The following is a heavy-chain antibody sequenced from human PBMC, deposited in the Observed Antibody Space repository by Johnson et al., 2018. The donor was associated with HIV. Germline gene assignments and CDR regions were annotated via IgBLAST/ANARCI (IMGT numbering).Heavy chain of an antibody. CDR1: GFIFSNAW. Sequence: QVQLVESGGGLVKREGSLRLSCAPSGFIFSNAWMSWVRQAPGKGLEWVGRINWNGGSTGYADSVKGRFTISRDNAKNSLYLQMDSLRAEDTAVYYCARPPPFMGNYGSGSWWAFDIWGQGTMVTVSS. D-gene: IGHD3-10*01. V-gene: IGHV3-11*04. J-gene: IGHJ3*02. CDR2: INWNGGST. CDR3: ARPPPFMGNYGSGSWWAFDI.